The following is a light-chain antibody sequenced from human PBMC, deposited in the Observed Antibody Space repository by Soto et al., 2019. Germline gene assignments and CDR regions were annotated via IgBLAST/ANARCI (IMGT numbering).Light chain of an antibody. J-gene: IGKJ5*01. V-gene: IGKV3-20*01. CDR2: GAS. CDR1: QSVSNNY. CDR3: QQCGSSPIT. Sequence: IVLTQSPGTLSLSPGERATLSCRASQSVSNNYLAWYQQKPGQAPRLLIYGASTRATGIPARFSGSGSGTEFTLTISSLQSEDFAVYYCQQCGSSPITFGQGTRLEIK.